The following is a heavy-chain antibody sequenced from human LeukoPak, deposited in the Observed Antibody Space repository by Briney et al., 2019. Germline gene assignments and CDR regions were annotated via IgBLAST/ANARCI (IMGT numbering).Heavy chain of an antibody. Sequence: ASVKVSCKASGGTFSTYAISWVRQAPGQGLEWMGGIIPIFGTANYAQKFQGRVTITADESTSTAYMELSSLRSEDTAVYYCASSSDSTAITMIVEIWGQGTMVTVSS. V-gene: IGHV1-69*13. CDR2: IIPIFGTA. CDR3: ASSSDSTAITMIVEI. J-gene: IGHJ3*02. CDR1: GGTFSTYA. D-gene: IGHD3-22*01.